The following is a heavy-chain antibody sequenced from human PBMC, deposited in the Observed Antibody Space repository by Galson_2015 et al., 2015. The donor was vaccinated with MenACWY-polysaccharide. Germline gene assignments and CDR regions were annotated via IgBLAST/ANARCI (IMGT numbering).Heavy chain of an antibody. Sequence: SLRLSCAASGFTFSNYAMTWVRQAPGKGLEWVSSFDGSGGHPYYADSVRGRFTISRDTSKNTLSLQVNSLRAEDAAKYYCAKDLRVGATAGSELDFWGQGTLVTVSS. V-gene: IGHV3-23*01. CDR1: GFTFSNYA. CDR3: AKDLRVGATAGSELDF. CDR2: FDGSGGHP. D-gene: IGHD1-26*01. J-gene: IGHJ4*02.